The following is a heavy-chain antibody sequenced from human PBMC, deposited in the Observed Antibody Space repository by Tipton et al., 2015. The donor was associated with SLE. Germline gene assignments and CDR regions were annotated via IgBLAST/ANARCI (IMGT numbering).Heavy chain of an antibody. CDR3: ARHIGIGLGFCSSTSCHAFDI. CDR2: IYYSGST. CDR1: GGSISSYY. D-gene: IGHD2-2*01. V-gene: IGHV4-59*08. J-gene: IGHJ3*02. Sequence: LRLSCTVSGGSISSYYWSWIRQPPGKGLEWIGYIYYSGSTNYNPSLKSRVTISVDTSKNQFSLKLSSVTAADTAVYYCARHIGIGLGFCSSTSCHAFDIWGQGTMVTVSS.